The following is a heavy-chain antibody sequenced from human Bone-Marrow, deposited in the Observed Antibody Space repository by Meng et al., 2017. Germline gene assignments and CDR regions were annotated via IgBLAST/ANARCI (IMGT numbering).Heavy chain of an antibody. CDR3: AREVSPYYYGSGSENWFDP. CDR1: GGSFSGYY. D-gene: IGHD3-10*01. CDR2: INHSGST. V-gene: IGHV4-34*01. J-gene: IGHJ5*02. Sequence: QGQLQQWGAGLFKPSETLSLTCAVYGGSFSGYYWSWIRQPPGKGLEWIGEINHSGSTNYNPSLKSRVTISVDTSKNQFSLKLSSVTAADTAVYYCAREVSPYYYGSGSENWFDPWGQGTLVTVSS.